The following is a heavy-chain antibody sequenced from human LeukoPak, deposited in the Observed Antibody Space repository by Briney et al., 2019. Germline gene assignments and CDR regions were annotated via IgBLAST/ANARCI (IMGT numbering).Heavy chain of an antibody. J-gene: IGHJ4*02. CDR1: GFTFSSYE. V-gene: IGHV3-48*03. CDR3: VGDFWSGYRFDY. CDR2: ISSSGSTI. D-gene: IGHD3-3*01. Sequence: GGSLRLSCAASGFTFSSYEMNWVRQAPGKGLEWVSYISSSGSTIYYADSVKGRFTISRDNAKNSQYLQMNSLRAEDTAVYYCVGDFWSGYRFDYWGQGTLVTVSS.